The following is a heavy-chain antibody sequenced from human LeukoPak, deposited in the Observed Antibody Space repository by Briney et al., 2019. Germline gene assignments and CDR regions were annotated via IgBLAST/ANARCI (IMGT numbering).Heavy chain of an antibody. J-gene: IGHJ6*03. V-gene: IGHV3-7*01. CDR2: IKQDGSEK. D-gene: IGHD1-1*01. CDR3: ARAESWTDYYYYMDV. Sequence: GGSLRLSCAASGFTFSSYWMSWVRQAPGKGLEWVANIKQDGSEKYYVDPVKGRFTISRDNAKNSLYLQMNSLRAEDTAVYYCARAESWTDYYYYMDVWGKGTTVTVSS. CDR1: GFTFSSYW.